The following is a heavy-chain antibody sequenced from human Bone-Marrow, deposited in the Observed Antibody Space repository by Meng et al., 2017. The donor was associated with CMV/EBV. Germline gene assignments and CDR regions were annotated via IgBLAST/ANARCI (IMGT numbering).Heavy chain of an antibody. V-gene: IGHV3-23*01. D-gene: IGHD3-10*01. CDR2: ISGSGGST. Sequence: ETLSLTCAASGFTFSSYAMSWVRQAPGKGLEWVSAISGSGGSTYYADSVKGRFTISRDNSKNTLYLQMNSLRAEDTAVYYCAKGGYYYGSIRFDPWGQGTLVTVSS. CDR1: GFTFSSYA. CDR3: AKGGYYYGSIRFDP. J-gene: IGHJ5*02.